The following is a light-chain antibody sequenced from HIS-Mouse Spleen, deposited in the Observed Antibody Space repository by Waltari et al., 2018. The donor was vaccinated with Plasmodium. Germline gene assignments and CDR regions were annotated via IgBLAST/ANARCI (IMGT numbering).Light chain of an antibody. CDR3: QQYYSYPLT. CDR1: QGISSY. Sequence: AIRMTQSPSSFSASTGDRLTITCRARQGISSYLAWYQQKPGKAPKLLIYAASTLQSGVPSRFSGSGSGTDFTLTISCLQSEDFATYYCQQYYSYPLTFGGGTKVEIK. J-gene: IGKJ4*01. CDR2: AAS. V-gene: IGKV1-8*01.